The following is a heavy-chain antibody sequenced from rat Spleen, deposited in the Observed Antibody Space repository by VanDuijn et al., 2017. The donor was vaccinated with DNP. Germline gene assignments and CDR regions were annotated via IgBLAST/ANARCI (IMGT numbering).Heavy chain of an antibody. Sequence: EVQLVESGGGLVQPGRSLKLSCAASGFSFSNYYMAWVRQAPTKGLEWVATISDDGGRTYYRDSVKGRFTISRDNAKSTLYLQMDSLRSEDTSTYYCTSNPHIRTAAPFDYWGQGVMVTVSS. CDR3: TSNPHIRTAAPFDY. J-gene: IGHJ2*01. V-gene: IGHV5-29*01. CDR2: ISDDGGRT. D-gene: IGHD3-8*01. CDR1: GFSFSNYY.